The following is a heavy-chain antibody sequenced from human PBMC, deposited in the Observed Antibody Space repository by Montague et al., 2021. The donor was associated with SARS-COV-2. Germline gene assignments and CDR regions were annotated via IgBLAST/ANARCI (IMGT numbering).Heavy chain of an antibody. J-gene: IGHJ6*02. CDR3: GGTWVYFSPVDV. Sequence: SETLSLTCAVSGGSISSREWWSWVRQPPGKGLEWIGEIHQSESGRTNXXXSLKSRVTISMDQSKNYFSLNLTSMTAADTAVYYCGGTWVYFSPVDVWGQGTTVIVSS. CDR2: IHQSESGRT. V-gene: IGHV4-4*02. CDR1: GGSISSREW. D-gene: IGHD3-3*01.